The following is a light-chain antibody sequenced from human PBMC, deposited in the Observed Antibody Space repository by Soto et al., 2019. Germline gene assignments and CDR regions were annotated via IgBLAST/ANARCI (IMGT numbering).Light chain of an antibody. CDR1: QDISNY. J-gene: IGKJ3*01. V-gene: IGKV1-33*01. CDR3: QQYDNLWD. Sequence: DIQMTQSPSSLSASVGDRVTITCQASQDISNYLNWYQQKPGKAPKLLIYDASNLETGVPSRFSGSGSGTDFTFTISSLQPEDIATYYCQQYDNLWDFGPGTKVDIK. CDR2: DAS.